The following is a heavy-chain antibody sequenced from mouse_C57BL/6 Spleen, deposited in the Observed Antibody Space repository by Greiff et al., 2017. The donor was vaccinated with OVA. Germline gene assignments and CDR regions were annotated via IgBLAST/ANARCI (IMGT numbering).Heavy chain of an antibody. D-gene: IGHD1-1*01. V-gene: IGHV1-15*01. CDR2: IDPETGGT. CDR3: TIRGGYDAMDY. CDR1: GYTFTDYE. Sequence: QVQLQQSGAELVRPGASVTLSCKASGYTFTDYEMHWVKQTPVHGLEWIGAIDPETGGTAYNQKFKGKAILTADKSYSTAYMELSSLTSEDSAVDYCTIRGGYDAMDYWGQGTSVTVSS. J-gene: IGHJ4*01.